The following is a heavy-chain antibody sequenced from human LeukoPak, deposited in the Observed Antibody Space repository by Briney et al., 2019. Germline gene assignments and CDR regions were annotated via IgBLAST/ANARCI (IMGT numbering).Heavy chain of an antibody. V-gene: IGHV3-20*04. D-gene: IGHD6-19*01. J-gene: IGHJ4*02. CDR2: INRNGGIR. Sequence: GGSLRLSCAVSGFTFDEYGMSWVRQVPGKGLEWVSGINRNGGIRGHADSVKGRFTISRDNAKNFLYLQMNSLRTEDTALYYCAKDDRAVAGTGYFDYWGQGTLVTVSS. CDR3: AKDDRAVAGTGYFDY. CDR1: GFTFDEYG.